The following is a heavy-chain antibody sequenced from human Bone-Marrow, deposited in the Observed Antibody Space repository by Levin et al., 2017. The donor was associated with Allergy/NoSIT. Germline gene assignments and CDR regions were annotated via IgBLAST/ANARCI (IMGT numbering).Heavy chain of an antibody. J-gene: IGHJ6*02. CDR1: GFTFSSYW. D-gene: IGHD1-14*01. V-gene: IGHV3-7*01. CDR3: ARVDPRTLYYYYYGMDV. Sequence: GGSLRLSCAASGFTFSSYWMSWVRQAPGKGLEWVANIKQDGSEKYYVDSVKGRFTISRDNAKNSLYLQMNSLRAEDTAVYYCARVDPRTLYYYYYGMDVWGQGTTVTVSS. CDR2: IKQDGSEK.